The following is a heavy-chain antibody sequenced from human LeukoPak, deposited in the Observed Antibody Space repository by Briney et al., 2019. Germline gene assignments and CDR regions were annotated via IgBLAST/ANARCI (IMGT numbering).Heavy chain of an antibody. CDR3: ARGGPGIAAAGSDY. CDR2: IYGSGYT. Sequence: SETLSLTCTVSGGSISGWYWSWIRQPPGKGLEWIGNIYGSGYTNYNPSLKSRVTMSIDTSKNQFSLKLSSVTAADTAVYYCARGGPGIAAAGSDYWGQGTLATVSS. D-gene: IGHD6-13*01. J-gene: IGHJ4*02. V-gene: IGHV4-59*01. CDR1: GGSISGWY.